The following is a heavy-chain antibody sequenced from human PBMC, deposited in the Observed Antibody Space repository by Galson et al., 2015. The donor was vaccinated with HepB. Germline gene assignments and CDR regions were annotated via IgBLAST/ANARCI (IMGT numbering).Heavy chain of an antibody. CDR3: ARDPPPPSSVVVLGATEDYFDY. Sequence: SLRLSCAASGFTFSSYAMSWVRQAPGKGLEWVSTISGRGDRTYYSVSVKGRFTISRDNSKKTLYLQLNSLRAEDTAVFYCARDPPPPSSVVVLGATEDYFDYWGQGTLVTVSS. CDR1: GFTFSSYA. D-gene: IGHD2-2*01. V-gene: IGHV3-23*01. J-gene: IGHJ4*02. CDR2: ISGRGDRT.